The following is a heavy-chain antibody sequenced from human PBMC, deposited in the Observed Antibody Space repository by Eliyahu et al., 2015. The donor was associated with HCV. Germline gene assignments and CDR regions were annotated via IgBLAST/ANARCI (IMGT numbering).Heavy chain of an antibody. CDR1: GFTFNNYW. Sequence: EVQLVESGGGLVQPGGSLRLSCAASGFTFNNYWMHWVRQAPGRGLVWVSRINTDASSTTYADSVKGRFTISRDSAKNTLYLQMNSLRAEDSAVYYCARGLVGSPGFDYWGQGTPVTVSS. CDR2: INTDASST. J-gene: IGHJ4*02. V-gene: IGHV3-74*01. D-gene: IGHD1-26*01. CDR3: ARGLVGSPGFDY.